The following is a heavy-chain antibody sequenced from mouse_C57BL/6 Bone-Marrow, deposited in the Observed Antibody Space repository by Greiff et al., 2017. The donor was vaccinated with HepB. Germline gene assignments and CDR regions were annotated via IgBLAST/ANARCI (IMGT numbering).Heavy chain of an antibody. CDR1: GFTFSSYA. D-gene: IGHD2-3*01. V-gene: IGHV5-4*01. CDR2: ISDGGSYT. CDR3: ARDLGDGYFDY. Sequence: EVQLVESGGGLVKPGGSLKLSCAASGFTFSSYAMSWVRQTPEKRLEWVATISDGGSYTYYPDNVKGRFTISRDNAKKNLYLQMSHLKSEDTAMYYCARDLGDGYFDYWGQGTTLTVSS. J-gene: IGHJ2*01.